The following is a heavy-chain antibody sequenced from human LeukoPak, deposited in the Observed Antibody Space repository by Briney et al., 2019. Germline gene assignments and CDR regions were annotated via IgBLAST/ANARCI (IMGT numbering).Heavy chain of an antibody. CDR3: ARGGGTLRYNWFDP. CDR1: GFTFSSYA. D-gene: IGHD2-15*01. Sequence: GGSLRLSCAASGFTFSSYAMHWVRQAPGKGLEWVAVISYDGSNKYYADSVKGRFTISRDNSKNTLYLQMNSLRAEDTAVYYCARGGGTLRYNWFDPWGQGTLVTVSS. V-gene: IGHV3-30-3*01. J-gene: IGHJ5*02. CDR2: ISYDGSNK.